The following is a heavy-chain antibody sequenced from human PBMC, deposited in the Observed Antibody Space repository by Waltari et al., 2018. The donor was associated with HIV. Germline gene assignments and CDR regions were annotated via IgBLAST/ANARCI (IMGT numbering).Heavy chain of an antibody. CDR3: ARGLVPIDFNGMDV. V-gene: IGHV4-59*11. Sequence: QVQVQESGPGLVKPSETLSLTCTVSGGSISSHYWSWIRQTPGKGLEWIGYIFYDGRTDYNPSRKSRVTVAVDTSKNQFSLNLRSVTTADTAVYYCARGLVPIDFNGMDVWGQGTMVTVSS. D-gene: IGHD3-16*01. CDR2: IFYDGRT. CDR1: GGSISSHY. J-gene: IGHJ6*02.